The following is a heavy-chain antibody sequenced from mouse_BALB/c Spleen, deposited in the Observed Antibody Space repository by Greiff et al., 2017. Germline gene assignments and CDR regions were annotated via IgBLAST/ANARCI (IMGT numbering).Heavy chain of an antibody. CDR2: ISNGGGST. CDR1: GFTFSSYT. CDR3: ARITTRDAMDY. D-gene: IGHD2-4*01. J-gene: IGHJ4*01. Sequence: EVQLVESGGGLVQPGGSLKLSCAASGFTFSSYTMSWVRQTPEKRLEWVAYISNGGGSTYYPDTVKGRFTISRDNAKNTLYLQMSSLKSEDTAMYYCARITTRDAMDYWGQGTSVTVSS. V-gene: IGHV5-12-2*01.